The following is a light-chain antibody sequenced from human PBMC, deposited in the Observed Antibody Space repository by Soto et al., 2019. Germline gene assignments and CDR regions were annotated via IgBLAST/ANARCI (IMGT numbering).Light chain of an antibody. Sequence: QSVLTQPPSVSGAPRQRVTISCTGSGSNIGAGSDVHWYQQLPGTAPKLLVYGNNNRPSGVPDRFSGSKSATSASLAITGLQAEDEADYYCQSYDISLSGWVFGTGTKLTVL. J-gene: IGLJ1*01. CDR2: GNN. V-gene: IGLV1-40*01. CDR1: GSNIGAGSD. CDR3: QSYDISLSGWV.